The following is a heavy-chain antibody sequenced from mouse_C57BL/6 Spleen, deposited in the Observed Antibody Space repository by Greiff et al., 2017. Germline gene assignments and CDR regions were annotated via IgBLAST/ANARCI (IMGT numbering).Heavy chain of an antibody. J-gene: IGHJ1*03. CDR1: GYTFTSYW. Sequence: QVQLQQPGTELVKPGASVKLSCKASGYTFTSYWMHWVKQRPGQGLEWIGNITPSNGGTNYNEKFKSKATLTVDKSSSTAYMQRSSLTSEDSAVYYCARGPMVIHWYFDVWGTGTTVTVSS. CDR2: ITPSNGGT. D-gene: IGHD2-3*01. CDR3: ARGPMVIHWYFDV. V-gene: IGHV1-53*01.